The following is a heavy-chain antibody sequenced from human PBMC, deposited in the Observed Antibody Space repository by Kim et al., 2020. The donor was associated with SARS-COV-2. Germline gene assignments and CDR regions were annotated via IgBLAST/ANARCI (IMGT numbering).Heavy chain of an antibody. J-gene: IGHJ4*02. V-gene: IGHV3-30*01. Sequence: ADSVKGRFTISRDNSKNTLYLQMNSLRAEDTAVYYCARSMYYYGSGSYYNVLGYWGLGTLVTVSS. CDR3: ARSMYYYGSGSYYNVLGY. D-gene: IGHD3-10*01.